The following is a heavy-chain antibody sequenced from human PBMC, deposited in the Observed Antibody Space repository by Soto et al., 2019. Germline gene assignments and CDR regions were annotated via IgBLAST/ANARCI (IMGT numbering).Heavy chain of an antibody. CDR3: AKTPLPGYCSGGSCPIDY. CDR1: GFTFSSYA. J-gene: IGHJ4*02. Sequence: PGGSLRLSCAASGFTFSSYAMSWVRQAPGKGLEWVSAISGSGGSTYYADSVKGRFTISRDNSKNTLYLQMNSLRAEDTAVYYCAKTPLPGYCSGGSCPIDYWGQGTLVTVSS. CDR2: ISGSGGST. V-gene: IGHV3-23*01. D-gene: IGHD2-15*01.